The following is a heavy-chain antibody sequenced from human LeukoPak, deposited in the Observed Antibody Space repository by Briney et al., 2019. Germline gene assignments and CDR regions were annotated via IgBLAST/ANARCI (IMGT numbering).Heavy chain of an antibody. D-gene: IGHD3-22*01. Sequence: SGTLSLTCAVSGGSISSSNWWSWVRQPPGKGLEWIGEIYHSGSTNYNPSLKSRVTISVDKSKNQFSLKLSSVTAADTAVYYCAREPGYDSSGYYYGRNYYYYGMDVWGQGTTVTVSS. V-gene: IGHV4-4*02. J-gene: IGHJ6*02. CDR2: IYHSGST. CDR3: AREPGYDSSGYYYGRNYYYYGMDV. CDR1: GGSISSSNW.